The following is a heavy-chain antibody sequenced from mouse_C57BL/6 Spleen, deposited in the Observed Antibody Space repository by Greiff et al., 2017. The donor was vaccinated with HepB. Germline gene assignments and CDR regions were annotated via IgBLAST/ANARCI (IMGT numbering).Heavy chain of an antibody. CDR2: IYPSHSET. CDR1: GYTFTSYW. CDR3: AREEGSYFDY. V-gene: IGHV1-61*01. J-gene: IGHJ2*01. Sequence: QVQLQQPGAELVRPGSSVKLSCKASGYTFTSYWMDWVKQRPGQGLEWIGNIYPSHSETHYNQKFKDKATLTVDKSSSTAYMQLSSLTSEDSAVYYCAREEGSYFDYWGQGTTLTVSS.